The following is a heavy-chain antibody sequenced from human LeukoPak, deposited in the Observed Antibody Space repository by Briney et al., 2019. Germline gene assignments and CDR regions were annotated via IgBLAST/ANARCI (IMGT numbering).Heavy chain of an antibody. D-gene: IGHD6-13*01. J-gene: IGHJ4*02. CDR1: GFTFSDYY. CDR3: ARDSYSSSWYSSAYYFDC. V-gene: IGHV3-11*06. Sequence: PGGSLRLSCAASGFTFSDYYMSWIRQAPGKGLEWDSYISSSSSYTNYADSVKGRFTISRDNAKNSLYLQMNSLRAEDTAVYYCARDSYSSSWYSSAYYFDCWGQGTLVTVSS. CDR2: ISSSSSYT.